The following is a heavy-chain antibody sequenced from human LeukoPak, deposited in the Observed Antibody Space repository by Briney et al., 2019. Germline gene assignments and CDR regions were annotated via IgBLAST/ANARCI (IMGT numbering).Heavy chain of an antibody. D-gene: IGHD6-19*01. J-gene: IGHJ4*02. CDR3: VREQPGDGWSGFDY. V-gene: IGHV3-23*01. CDR1: GISLSNYA. Sequence: GGSLRLSCVVSGISLSNYAMTWVRQAPGKGLEWVSYISERGGSTTYADSVKGRFTISRDNSKNTVSLQMSSLTSEDTAVYFCVREQPGDGWSGFDYWGQGTLVTVSS. CDR2: ISERGGST.